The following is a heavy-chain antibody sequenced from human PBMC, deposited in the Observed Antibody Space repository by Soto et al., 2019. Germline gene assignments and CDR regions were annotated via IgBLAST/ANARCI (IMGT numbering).Heavy chain of an antibody. CDR3: AKEGGYNLNDTFDY. J-gene: IGHJ4*02. Sequence: EVHLLESGGGLVQPGGSLRLSCAASGFTFSTYALSWVRQAPGKGLEWVATIGASGYFTYYADSVKGRFTISRDSSQNTLYLQMHSLRAEDTAVYYCAKEGGYNLNDTFDYWGQGTLVTVSS. V-gene: IGHV3-23*01. CDR1: GFTFSTYA. D-gene: IGHD1-1*01. CDR2: IGASGYFT.